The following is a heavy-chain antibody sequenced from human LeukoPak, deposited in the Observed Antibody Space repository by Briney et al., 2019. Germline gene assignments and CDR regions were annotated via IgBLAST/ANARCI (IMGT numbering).Heavy chain of an antibody. V-gene: IGHV1-2*02. CDR1: GYTFTDYY. Sequence: ASVKVSCKASGYTFTDYYMHWVRQAPGQGLEWMGWINPNSGGTNYAQKFQGRVTMTRDTSISTVYMEMSRLRSDDTAVYYCARGSKRWLHLDAFDIWGQGTMVTVSS. CDR2: INPNSGGT. J-gene: IGHJ3*02. D-gene: IGHD5-24*01. CDR3: ARGSKRWLHLDAFDI.